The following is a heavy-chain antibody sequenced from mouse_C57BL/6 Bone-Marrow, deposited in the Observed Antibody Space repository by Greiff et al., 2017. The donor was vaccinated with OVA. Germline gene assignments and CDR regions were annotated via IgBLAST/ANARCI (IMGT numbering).Heavy chain of an antibody. J-gene: IGHJ4*01. Sequence: VQVVESGPELVKPGASVKISCKASGYAFSSSWMNWVKQRPGKGLEWIGRIYPGDGDTNYNGKFKGKATLTADKSSSTAYMQLSSLTSEDSAVYFCAISSSGYVGYYAMDYWGQGTSVTVSS. V-gene: IGHV1-82*01. CDR1: GYAFSSSW. CDR3: AISSSGYVGYYAMDY. D-gene: IGHD3-2*02. CDR2: IYPGDGDT.